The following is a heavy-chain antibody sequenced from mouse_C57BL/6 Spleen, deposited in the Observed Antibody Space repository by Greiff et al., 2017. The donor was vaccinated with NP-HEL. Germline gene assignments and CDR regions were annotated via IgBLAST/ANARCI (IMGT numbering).Heavy chain of an antibody. CDR1: GYTFTSYG. V-gene: IGHV1-81*01. D-gene: IGHD1-1*01. Sequence: VKLMESGAELARPGASVKLSCKASGYTFTSYGISWVKQRTGQGLEWIGESYPRSGNTYYNEKFKGKATLTADKSSSTAYMELRSLISEESAVYFCARNYYGSSYPYSAMDYWGQGTSVTVSS. J-gene: IGHJ4*01. CDR3: ARNYYGSSYPYSAMDY. CDR2: SYPRSGNT.